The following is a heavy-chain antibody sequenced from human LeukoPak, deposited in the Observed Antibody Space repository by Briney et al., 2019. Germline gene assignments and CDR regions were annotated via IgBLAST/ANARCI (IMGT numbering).Heavy chain of an antibody. Sequence: SETLSLTCTVSGGSISSGGYYWSWIRQHPGKGLEWIGYIYYSGSTYYNPSLKSRVTISVDTSKNQFSLKLSSVTAADTAVYYCARDHLGSSWYGGDYYGMDVWGQGTTVTVSS. CDR2: IYYSGST. CDR3: ARDHLGSSWYGGDYYGMDV. D-gene: IGHD6-13*01. J-gene: IGHJ6*02. V-gene: IGHV4-31*03. CDR1: GGSISSGGYY.